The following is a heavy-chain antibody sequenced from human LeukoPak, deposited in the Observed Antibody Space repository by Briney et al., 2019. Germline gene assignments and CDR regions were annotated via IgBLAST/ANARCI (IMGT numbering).Heavy chain of an antibody. V-gene: IGHV3-48*01. CDR2: ISSSSSTI. CDR3: ARLGSSSFPNPDFDY. D-gene: IGHD6-6*01. Sequence: GGSLRLSCAASGFTFSSYTMNWVRQAPGKGLEWVSYISSSSSTIYYADSVKGRFTISRDNAKNSLYLQMNSLRAEDTAVYYCARLGSSSFPNPDFDYWGQGTLVTVSS. CDR1: GFTFSSYT. J-gene: IGHJ4*02.